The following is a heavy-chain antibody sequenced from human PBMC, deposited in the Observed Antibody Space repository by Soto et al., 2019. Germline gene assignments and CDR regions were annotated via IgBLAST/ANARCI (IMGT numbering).Heavy chain of an antibody. CDR1: GGTFSSYA. Sequence: QVQLVQSGAEVKKPGSSVKVSCKASGGTFSSYAISWVRQAPGQGLEWMGGIIPIFGIANYAQKFQGRVTITADESTSTAYMELSSLRSEDTAVYYCARGRPIAARPGGHFDYWGQGTLVTVSS. CDR2: IIPIFGIA. CDR3: ARGRPIAARPGGHFDY. D-gene: IGHD6-6*01. V-gene: IGHV1-69*01. J-gene: IGHJ4*02.